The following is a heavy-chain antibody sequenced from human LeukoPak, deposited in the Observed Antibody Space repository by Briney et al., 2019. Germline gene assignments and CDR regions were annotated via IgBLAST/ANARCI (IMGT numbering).Heavy chain of an antibody. J-gene: IGHJ4*02. Sequence: SETLSLTCTVSGYSIGSGYYWGWIRQPPGKGLEWIGSIYHSGNTYYTPSLKSRVTISVDTSKNQFSLKLSSVTAADTAVYFCARGIAVAGIYNDYWGQGTLVTVSS. CDR1: GYSIGSGYY. V-gene: IGHV4-38-2*02. D-gene: IGHD6-19*01. CDR2: IYHSGNT. CDR3: ARGIAVAGIYNDY.